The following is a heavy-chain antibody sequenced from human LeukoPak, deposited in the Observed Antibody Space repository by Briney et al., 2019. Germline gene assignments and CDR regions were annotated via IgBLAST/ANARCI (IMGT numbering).Heavy chain of an antibody. CDR1: GFTFSSYS. D-gene: IGHD2-2*03. CDR2: ISTDSRYI. J-gene: IGHJ3*01. V-gene: IGHV3-21*01. CDR3: ARVFGYCSSSACYAASDL. Sequence: GGSLRLSCAASGFTFSSYSLTWVRQAPGKGLEWASDISTDSRYIYYADSVQGRFTISRDNAQRSLYLQMNSLRVEDTAVYYCARVFGYCSSSACYAASDLWGQGTTVTVSS.